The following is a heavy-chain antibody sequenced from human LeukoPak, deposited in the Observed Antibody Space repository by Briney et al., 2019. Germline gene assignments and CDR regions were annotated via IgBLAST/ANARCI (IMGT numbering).Heavy chain of an antibody. CDR1: GYTFTGYY. D-gene: IGHD2-15*01. Sequence: ASVKVSCKASGYTFTGYYMHWVRQAPGQGLEWMGWINPNSGGTNYAQRFQGRVTITRDTSISTAYMELSRLRSDDTAVYYCARDRVDIVVVVAANNWLDPWGQGTLVTVSS. V-gene: IGHV1-2*02. CDR2: INPNSGGT. CDR3: ARDRVDIVVVVAANNWLDP. J-gene: IGHJ5*02.